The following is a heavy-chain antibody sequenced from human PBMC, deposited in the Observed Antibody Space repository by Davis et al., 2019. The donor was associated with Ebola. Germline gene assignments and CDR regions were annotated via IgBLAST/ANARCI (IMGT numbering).Heavy chain of an antibody. CDR2: ISGSGGST. CDR3: AKGRSWYDGMDV. V-gene: IGHV3-23*01. CDR1: GFTFSSYA. Sequence: GESLKISCAASGFTFSSYAMSWVRQAPGKGLEWVSVISGSGGSTYYADSVKGRFTISRDNSKNTLCLQMNSLRAEDTAVYYCAKGRSWYDGMDVWGQGTTVTVSS. J-gene: IGHJ6*02. D-gene: IGHD6-13*01.